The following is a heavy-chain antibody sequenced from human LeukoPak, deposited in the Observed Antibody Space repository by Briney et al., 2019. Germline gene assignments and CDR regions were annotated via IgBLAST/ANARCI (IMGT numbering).Heavy chain of an antibody. CDR2: ISGSGGST. J-gene: IGHJ4*02. Sequence: GGSLRLSGAASGFTFSSYAMSWVRQAPGKGLEWVSGISGSGGSTYYADSVKGRFTISRDNSKNTLYLQMTSLSAEDTAVYYCAKDQVWIVVGSFDYWGQGTLVTVSS. D-gene: IGHD3-22*01. V-gene: IGHV3-23*01. CDR1: GFTFSSYA. CDR3: AKDQVWIVVGSFDY.